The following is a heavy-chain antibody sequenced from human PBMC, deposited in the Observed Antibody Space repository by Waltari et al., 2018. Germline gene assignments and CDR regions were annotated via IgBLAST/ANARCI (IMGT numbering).Heavy chain of an antibody. D-gene: IGHD6-25*01. CDR2: ICVNSGSI. CDR3: AKEISGGWTYYDH. CDR1: GFTFADYA. Sequence: EVQLVESGGGLVQPGRSLRLSCAASGFTFADYAMHWVRQPPGKGLEWVLGICVNSGSIGNADSVKGGFTIARDNDKNALYLQMNSLRAEDTALYYCAKEISGGWTYYDHWGQGTLVNVSS. J-gene: IGHJ4*02. V-gene: IGHV3-9*01.